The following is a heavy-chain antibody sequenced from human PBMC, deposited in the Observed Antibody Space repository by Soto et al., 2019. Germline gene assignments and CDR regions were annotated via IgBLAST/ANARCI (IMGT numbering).Heavy chain of an antibody. D-gene: IGHD6-13*01. Sequence: PGGSLRLSCAASGFTFDDYAMHWVRQAPGEGLEWVSGISWNSNDVGYAVSVKGRITISRDNAKNSLYLQMNSLRPEDTALYYCAKDTTLAAGTFQHWGQGTLVTVSS. CDR3: AKDTTLAAGTFQH. V-gene: IGHV3-9*01. J-gene: IGHJ1*01. CDR1: GFTFDDYA. CDR2: ISWNSNDV.